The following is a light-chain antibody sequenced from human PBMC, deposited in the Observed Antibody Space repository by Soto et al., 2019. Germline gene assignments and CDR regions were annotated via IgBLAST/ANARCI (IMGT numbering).Light chain of an antibody. CDR2: EVS. CDR3: SSYTSSSPRV. V-gene: IGLV2-14*01. J-gene: IGLJ1*01. CDR1: SSDVGGYNY. Sequence: QSVLTQPASVSGSPGQSITISCTGTSSDVGGYNYVSWYQQHPGKAPKLMIYEVSNRPSGVSNRFSGSKSGNTASLTISWLQAEDEADYYCSSYTSSSPRVFGTGTKLTV.